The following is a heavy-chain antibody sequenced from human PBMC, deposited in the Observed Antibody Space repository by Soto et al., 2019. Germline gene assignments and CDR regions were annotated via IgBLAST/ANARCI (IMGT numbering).Heavy chain of an antibody. Sequence: GASVKVSCKASGYTFTRYYMHWVRQAPGQGLEWMGIINPSGGSTSYAQKFQGRATMTRDRSTGTVYMELSSLRSEDTAVYYCAKDPRGGTTRIGTIYGMDFWGQGTTVTVSS. CDR2: INPSGGST. CDR1: GYTFTRYY. J-gene: IGHJ6*02. D-gene: IGHD2-2*01. V-gene: IGHV1-46*01. CDR3: AKDPRGGTTRIGTIYGMDF.